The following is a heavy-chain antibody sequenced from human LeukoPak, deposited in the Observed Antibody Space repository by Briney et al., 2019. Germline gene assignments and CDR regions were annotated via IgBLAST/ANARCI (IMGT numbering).Heavy chain of an antibody. CDR2: ISGSGGST. J-gene: IGHJ4*02. CDR3: AKDPYSSSWTHYFDY. D-gene: IGHD6-13*01. Sequence: PGGSLRLSCAASGFTFSSYAMSWVRQAPGKRLEWVSAISGSGGSTYYADSVKGRFTISRDNSKNTLYLQMNSLRAEDTAVYYCAKDPYSSSWTHYFDYWGQGTLVTVSS. CDR1: GFTFSSYA. V-gene: IGHV3-23*01.